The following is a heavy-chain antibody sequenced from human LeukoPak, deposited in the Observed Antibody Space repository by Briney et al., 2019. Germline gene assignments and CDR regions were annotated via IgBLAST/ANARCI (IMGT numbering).Heavy chain of an antibody. Sequence: ASVKVSCKASGYTFTSYDINWVRQATGQGLEWMGWMNPNSGDTGYAQKFQGRVTMTRNTSISTAYMELSSLRSEDTAVYYCARGRLELLKRWFVPWGQGTLVTVSS. CDR1: GYTFTSYD. V-gene: IGHV1-8*01. CDR3: ARGRLELLKRWFVP. J-gene: IGHJ5*02. D-gene: IGHD1-7*01. CDR2: MNPNSGDT.